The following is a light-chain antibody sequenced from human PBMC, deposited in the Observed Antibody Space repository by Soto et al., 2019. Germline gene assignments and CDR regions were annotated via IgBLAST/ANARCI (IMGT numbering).Light chain of an antibody. CDR1: QSVSSY. V-gene: IGKV3-11*01. Sequence: EIVLTQSPATLSLSPGERATLSCRASQSVSSYLAWYQQKPGQAPRLLIYDASNRATGIPARFSGSGSGTDFTLTISSLQPDDFATYYCQQYSSYWTFAQGTKVDIK. CDR3: QQYSSYWT. CDR2: DAS. J-gene: IGKJ1*01.